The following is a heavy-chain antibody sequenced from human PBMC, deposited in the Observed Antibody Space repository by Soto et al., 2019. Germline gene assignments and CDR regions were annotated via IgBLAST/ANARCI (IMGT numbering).Heavy chain of an antibody. CDR2: ISNSGGIT. J-gene: IGHJ4*02. V-gene: IGHV3-23*01. CDR1: GFSFGNYA. D-gene: IGHD5-18*01. Sequence: EVQLLESGGDLVQPGGSLRLSCVASGFSFGNYAMNWVRQDPGKGLQWVASISNSGGITYYADSVKGRFTISRDNSENILFLQLNSLRVEDTAIYYCAKDWMGLGYFFEYWGQGTLVTVSA. CDR3: AKDWMGLGYFFEY.